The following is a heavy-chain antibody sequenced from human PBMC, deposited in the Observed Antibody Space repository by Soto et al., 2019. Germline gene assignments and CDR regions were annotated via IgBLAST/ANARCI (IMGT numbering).Heavy chain of an antibody. D-gene: IGHD6-19*01. CDR1: GFTFSSYG. Sequence: PGGSLRLXCAASGFTFSSYGMHWVRQAPGKGLEWVAVISYDGSNKCYADSVKGRFTISRDNSKNTLYLQMNSLRAEDTAVYYCAKDGSRKQWLVPFDYWGQGTLVTVSS. CDR3: AKDGSRKQWLVPFDY. V-gene: IGHV3-30*18. CDR2: ISYDGSNK. J-gene: IGHJ4*02.